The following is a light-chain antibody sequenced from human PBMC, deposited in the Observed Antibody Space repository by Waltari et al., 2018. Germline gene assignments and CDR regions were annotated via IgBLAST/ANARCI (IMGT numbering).Light chain of an antibody. CDR1: SGSLSTPSY. J-gene: IGLJ3*02. CDR2: KGN. Sequence: QTVVNKEPPLSVSPGGTVTLTCTLSSGSLSTPSYATWYQQTPGQAPRTLVYKGNRRSSGVPDRFSGSILGNKAALTITGAQADDECDYYCSLYMGSGIWVFGGGTKLTVL. CDR3: SLYMGSGIWV. V-gene: IGLV8-61*01.